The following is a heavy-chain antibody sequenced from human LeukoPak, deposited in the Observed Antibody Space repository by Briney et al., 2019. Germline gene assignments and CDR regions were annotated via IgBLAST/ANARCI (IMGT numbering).Heavy chain of an antibody. J-gene: IGHJ4*02. CDR1: GGSISSYY. V-gene: IGHV4-38-2*02. CDR2: MYHSGDT. D-gene: IGHD3-22*01. Sequence: SETLSLTCTVSGGSISSYYWGWIRQPPGKGLEWIGSMYHSGDTYYNPSLKSRVTISVDTSKNQFSLKLSSVTAADTAVYYCAKGGTYYYDSSGYYSDYWGQGTLVTVSS. CDR3: AKGGTYYYDSSGYYSDY.